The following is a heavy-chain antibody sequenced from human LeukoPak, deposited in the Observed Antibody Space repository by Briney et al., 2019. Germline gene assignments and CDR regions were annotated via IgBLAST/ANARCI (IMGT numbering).Heavy chain of an antibody. J-gene: IGHJ5*02. Sequence: GGSLRLSCTASGFTFRDHCMSWIRQAPGKGLEGVAYISSDSFSIHYADSVKGRFTISRDNARNSLYLQMNSLRAEDTTVYYCAPSTGVVPKWFDPWGQGSLVTVSS. CDR1: GFTFRDHC. V-gene: IGHV3-11*04. CDR2: ISSDSFSI. CDR3: APSTGVVPKWFDP. D-gene: IGHD2-2*01.